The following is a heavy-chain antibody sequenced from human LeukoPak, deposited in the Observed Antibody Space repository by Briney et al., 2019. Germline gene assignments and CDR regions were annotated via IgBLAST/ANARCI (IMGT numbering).Heavy chain of an antibody. J-gene: IGHJ3*02. CDR2: IYPGDSDT. D-gene: IGHD3-10*01. CDR1: GYSFTTYS. CDR3: ARRITVVRGTGAFDI. V-gene: IGHV5-51*01. Sequence: GESLKISCKGSGYSFTTYSIGWVRQMPGKVLEWMGIIYPGDSDTSYSPSFQGQVKISSDKSTTTAYLQWSSLKASDTAMYYCARRITVVRGTGAFDIWGQGTMVTVSS.